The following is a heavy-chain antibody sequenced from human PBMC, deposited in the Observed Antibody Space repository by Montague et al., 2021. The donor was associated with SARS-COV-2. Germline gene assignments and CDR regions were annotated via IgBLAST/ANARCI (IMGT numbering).Heavy chain of an antibody. D-gene: IGHD2-15*01. CDR2: INWSGGRI. V-gene: IGHV3-9*01. CDR3: AKDMEAAVTTGYFSD. Sequence: SLRLSCAASGFTFDDYAMHWVRQAPGKGLEWVSGINWSGGRIDYXESVKGRFTISRDNAKNSLYLQMNSLRVEDTALYYCAKDMEAAVTTGYFSDWGQGALVTVSS. CDR1: GFTFDDYA. J-gene: IGHJ4*02.